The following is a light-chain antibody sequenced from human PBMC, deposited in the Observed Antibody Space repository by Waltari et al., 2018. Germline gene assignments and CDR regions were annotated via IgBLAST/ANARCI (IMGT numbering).Light chain of an antibody. CDR3: QAWDSSTVV. J-gene: IGLJ2*01. CDR1: KLGDKY. V-gene: IGLV3-1*01. Sequence: SYELTQPPSVSVSPGQTASITCSGDKLGDKYACWYQQKPGQSPVLVIYQESKRPSGIPGRFSGSNSGNTATLTISGTQAMDDADYYCQAWDSSTVVFGGGTKLTVL. CDR2: QES.